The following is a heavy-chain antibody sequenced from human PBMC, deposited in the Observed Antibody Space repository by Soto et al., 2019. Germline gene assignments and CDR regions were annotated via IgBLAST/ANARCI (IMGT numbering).Heavy chain of an antibody. CDR1: GFTFSSYA. V-gene: IGHV3-23*01. D-gene: IGHD2-15*01. CDR3: AKDHCSGGSCYSFDY. J-gene: IGHJ4*02. CDR2: ISGSGGST. Sequence: PGGSLRLSCAASGFTFSSYAMSRVRQAPGKGLEWVSAISGSGGSTYYADSVKGRFTISRDNSKNTLYLQMNSLRAEDTAVYYCAKDHCSGGSCYSFDYWGQGTLVTVSS.